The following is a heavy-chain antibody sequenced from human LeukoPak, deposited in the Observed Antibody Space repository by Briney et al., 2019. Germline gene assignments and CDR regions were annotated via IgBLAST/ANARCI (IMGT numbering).Heavy chain of an antibody. CDR1: GGSISSYY. J-gene: IGHJ5*02. CDR3: AKRFGYSSSWYNNWFDP. V-gene: IGHV4-59*08. Sequence: SETLSLTCTVSGGSISSYYWSWIRQPPGKGLEWIGYIYYSGSTNYNPSLKSRVTISVDTSKNQFSLKLSSVTAADTAVYYCAKRFGYSSSWYNNWFDPWGQGTLVTVSS. CDR2: IYYSGST. D-gene: IGHD6-13*01.